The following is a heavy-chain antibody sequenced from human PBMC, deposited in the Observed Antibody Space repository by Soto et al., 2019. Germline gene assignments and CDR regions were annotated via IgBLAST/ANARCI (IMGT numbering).Heavy chain of an antibody. Sequence: SLRLSCAASGFTFNIYGMHWVRQAPDKGLEWVALISYDGSNQYYADSVKGRFTISRDNSKNTLFLQMNSLRADDTAVYYCAKDQASGQGSFDSWGQGXLVTVYS. CDR1: GFTFNIYG. CDR3: AKDQASGQGSFDS. V-gene: IGHV3-30*18. J-gene: IGHJ4*02. CDR2: ISYDGSNQ.